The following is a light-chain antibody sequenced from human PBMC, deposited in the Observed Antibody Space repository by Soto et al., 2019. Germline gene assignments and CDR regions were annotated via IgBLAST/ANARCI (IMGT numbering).Light chain of an antibody. CDR2: WAS. CDR3: QQYSNSPWT. V-gene: IGKV4-1*01. J-gene: IGKJ1*01. Sequence: DIVMTQSPDSLAVSLGERATINCRSSQTIFYSSNRKDYLAWYQQKPGQPPRVLIYWASTRESGVPDRFSGSGSGSDFTLTISNLQAEDVEVYYCQQYSNSPWTFGQGTKVDIX. CDR1: QTIFYSSNRKDY.